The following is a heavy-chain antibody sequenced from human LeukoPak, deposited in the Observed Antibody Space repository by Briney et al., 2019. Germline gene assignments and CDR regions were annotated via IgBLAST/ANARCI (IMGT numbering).Heavy chain of an antibody. D-gene: IGHD1-26*01. CDR2: ISWNSGSI. V-gene: IGHV3-9*01. J-gene: IGHJ4*02. Sequence: PGGSLRLSCAASGFTFDDYAMHWVRQAPGKGLEWVSGISWNSGSIGYADSVKGRFTISRDNAKNSLYLQMNSLRDEDTAVYYCARDKAGSYNSKGSFDYWGQGTLVTVSS. CDR1: GFTFDDYA. CDR3: ARDKAGSYNSKGSFDY.